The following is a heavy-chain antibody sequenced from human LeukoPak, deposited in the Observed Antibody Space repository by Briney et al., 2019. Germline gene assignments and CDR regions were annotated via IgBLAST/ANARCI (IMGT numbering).Heavy chain of an antibody. Sequence: SETLSLTCSVSGGSISSYYWTWIRQPPGKGLEWIGHIYSSGTTSYNPSLKSRVIISVDTSKKQFSLKLSSVTAADTAVYYCARRRYSGSYNTDYFDYWGQGTLVTVSS. CDR1: GGSISSYY. CDR2: IYSSGTT. D-gene: IGHD3-10*01. CDR3: ARRRYSGSYNTDYFDY. V-gene: IGHV4-59*08. J-gene: IGHJ4*02.